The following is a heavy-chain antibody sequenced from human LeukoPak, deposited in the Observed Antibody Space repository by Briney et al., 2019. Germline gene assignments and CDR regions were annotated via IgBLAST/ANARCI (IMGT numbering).Heavy chain of an antibody. CDR2: IQQDGSGK. Sequence: GGSLRLSCEASGFSFSSYWMIWVRQAPGKGLEWVGNIQQDGSGKEYVDAAKGRFTISRENAKNSLYLQMDSLRAEDTAVYYCARGGTYDIWGQGTRVTVSS. V-gene: IGHV3-7*01. CDR1: GFSFSSYW. J-gene: IGHJ3*02. CDR3: ARGGTYDI.